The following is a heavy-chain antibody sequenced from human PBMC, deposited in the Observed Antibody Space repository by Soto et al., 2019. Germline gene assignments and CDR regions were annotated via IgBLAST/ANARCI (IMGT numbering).Heavy chain of an antibody. Sequence: QVQLVQSGAEVKKPGASVKVSCKASGYTFTGYYMPWVRQAPGQGLEWMGWINPNSGGTNYAQKFQGWVTMTRDTSISTAYMELSRLRSDDTAVYYCVRDARGDEAPMDYWGQGTLVTVSS. V-gene: IGHV1-2*04. CDR2: INPNSGGT. D-gene: IGHD3-10*01. J-gene: IGHJ4*02. CDR3: VRDARGDEAPMDY. CDR1: GYTFTGYY.